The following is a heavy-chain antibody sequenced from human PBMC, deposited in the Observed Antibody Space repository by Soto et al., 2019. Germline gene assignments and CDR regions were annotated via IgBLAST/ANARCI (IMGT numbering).Heavy chain of an antibody. Sequence: QVQLVQSGAEVKKPGSSVKVSCKASGGTFSSYAISWVRQAPGQGLEWMGGIIPIFGTANYAQKFQGRVTITADESTSTAYMALSSLRSEDTAVYYCARIPGYSSSWDDWYFDLWGRGTLVTVSS. D-gene: IGHD6-13*01. V-gene: IGHV1-69*01. CDR1: GGTFSSYA. J-gene: IGHJ2*01. CDR3: ARIPGYSSSWDDWYFDL. CDR2: IIPIFGTA.